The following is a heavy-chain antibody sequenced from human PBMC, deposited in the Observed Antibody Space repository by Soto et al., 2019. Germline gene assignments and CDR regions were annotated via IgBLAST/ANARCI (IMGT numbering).Heavy chain of an antibody. D-gene: IGHD4-17*01. Sequence: QVQLQESGPGLVKPSGTLSLTCAVSSGSISSSNWWSWVRQPPGKGLEWIGEIYHSGSTNYNPSLKSRVTISVDKSKNQFSLKLSSVTAADTAVYYCARDAGAHDYGDYGSPLWFDPWGQGTLVTVSS. CDR1: SGSISSSNW. V-gene: IGHV4-4*02. CDR3: ARDAGAHDYGDYGSPLWFDP. J-gene: IGHJ5*02. CDR2: IYHSGST.